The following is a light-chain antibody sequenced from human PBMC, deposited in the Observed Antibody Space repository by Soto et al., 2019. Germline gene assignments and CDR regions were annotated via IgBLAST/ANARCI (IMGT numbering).Light chain of an antibody. CDR3: TSSTSGSLYV. Sequence: QSALTQPASVSGSPGQSITISCTRTSNDVGGYNHVSWYQQSPGKVPKLLIYNVSNRPSGVSDRFSGSKSGNTASLTISGLQAEDESDYFCTSSTSGSLYVFGTGTKLTV. V-gene: IGLV2-14*01. CDR2: NVS. CDR1: SNDVGGYNH. J-gene: IGLJ1*01.